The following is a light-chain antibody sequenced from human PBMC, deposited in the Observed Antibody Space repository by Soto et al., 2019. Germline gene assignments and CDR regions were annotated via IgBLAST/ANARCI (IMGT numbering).Light chain of an antibody. J-gene: IGLJ2*01. Sequence: QSALTQPRSVSGSPGQSVTISCTGTSSDVGGYNYVSWYQQHPGKAPKLMIYDVNKRPSGVPDRFSGSKSGNTASLTISGLQAEDEAAYYCCSYAGSYTVVFGGGTKVTVL. CDR2: DVN. CDR3: CSYAGSYTVV. V-gene: IGLV2-11*01. CDR1: SSDVGGYNY.